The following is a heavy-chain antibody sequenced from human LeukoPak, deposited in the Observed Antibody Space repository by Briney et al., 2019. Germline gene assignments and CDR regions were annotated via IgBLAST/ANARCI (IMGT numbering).Heavy chain of an antibody. Sequence: GESLKISCKGSGYNFTTYWIGWVRQMPGKGLEWMGIIYPGDSDTRYIPSFQGRVTISADKSISTAYLQWSSLKASDTAMYYCARSNGIVGAPDAFDIWGRGTMVTVSS. V-gene: IGHV5-51*01. D-gene: IGHD1-26*01. CDR3: ARSNGIVGAPDAFDI. J-gene: IGHJ3*02. CDR1: GYNFTTYW. CDR2: IYPGDSDT.